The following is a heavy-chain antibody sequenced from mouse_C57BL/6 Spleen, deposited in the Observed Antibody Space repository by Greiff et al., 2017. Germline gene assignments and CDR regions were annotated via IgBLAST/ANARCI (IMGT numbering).Heavy chain of an antibody. CDR1: GFTFSSYT. CDR3: ARHVVTTGTLFDY. CDR2: ISGGGGNT. J-gene: IGHJ2*01. V-gene: IGHV5-9*01. D-gene: IGHD2-2*01. Sequence: DVKLVESGGGLVKPGGSLKLSCAASGFTFSSYTMSWVRQTPEKRLEWVATISGGGGNTYYPDSVKGRFTISRDNAKNTLYLQMSSLRSEYTALYYCARHVVTTGTLFDYWGQGTTLTVSS.